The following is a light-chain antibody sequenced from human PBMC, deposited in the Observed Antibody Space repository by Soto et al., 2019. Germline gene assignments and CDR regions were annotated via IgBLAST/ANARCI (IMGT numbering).Light chain of an antibody. J-gene: IGLJ1*01. V-gene: IGLV2-8*01. CDR2: EVN. CDR3: CSYAGTPYV. CDR1: TNDIGGYNY. Sequence: QSVLTQPPSASGSPGQSVPISCTGTTNDIGGYNYVSWYQQHPGKAPKLIIYEVNKRPSGVPDRFSGSKSGNTASLTVSGLQAEDEADYYCCSYAGTPYVFGTGTKVTVL.